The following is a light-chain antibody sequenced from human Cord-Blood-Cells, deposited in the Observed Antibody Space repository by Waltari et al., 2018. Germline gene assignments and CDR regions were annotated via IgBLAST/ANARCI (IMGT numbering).Light chain of an antibody. CDR2: GAS. CDR1: QSVSSN. J-gene: IGKJ3*01. V-gene: IGKV3-15*01. Sequence: EIVMTQSPATLSVSPGERATRPCRASQSVSSNLPWYQQKPGQAPRLLIYGASTRATGIPARFSGSGSGTEFTLTISSLQSEDFAVYYCQQYNNWPPFTFGPGTKVDIK. CDR3: QQYNNWPPFT.